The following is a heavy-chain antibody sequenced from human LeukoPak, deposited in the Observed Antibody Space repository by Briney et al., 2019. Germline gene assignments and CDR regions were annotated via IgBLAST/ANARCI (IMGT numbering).Heavy chain of an antibody. V-gene: IGHV4-39*01. CDR1: GGSISSSSYY. Sequence: SETLSLTCTVSGGSISSSSYYWGWIRQPPGKGLEWIGSIYYSGSTYYNPSLKSRVTISVDTSKNQFSLKLSSVTAADTAVYYCARQQDYYGSGSYYTGLFDYWGQGTLVTVSS. D-gene: IGHD3-10*01. CDR2: IYYSGST. J-gene: IGHJ4*02. CDR3: ARQQDYYGSGSYYTGLFDY.